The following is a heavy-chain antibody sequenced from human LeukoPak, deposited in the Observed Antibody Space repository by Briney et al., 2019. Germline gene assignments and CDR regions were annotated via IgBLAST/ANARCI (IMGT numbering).Heavy chain of an antibody. V-gene: IGHV4-4*07. CDR1: GDSISYY. D-gene: IGHD1-26*01. Sequence: SETLSLTCSVSGDSISYYWSWIWQAAGKGLEWIGRVSSSGSTDYNASLKRRVAMSVDTSKNQLSLKLTSVTAADTAVYYCARAGGTRGIEGIPLRCDSIDVWGQGTMVTVS. CDR3: ARAGGTRGIEGIPLRCDSIDV. J-gene: IGHJ3*01. CDR2: VSSSGST.